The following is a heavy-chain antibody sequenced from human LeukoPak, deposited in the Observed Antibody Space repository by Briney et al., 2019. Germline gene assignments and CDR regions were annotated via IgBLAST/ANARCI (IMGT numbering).Heavy chain of an antibody. V-gene: IGHV3-74*01. CDR1: GFTFSSYL. J-gene: IGHJ3*02. Sequence: GGSLRLSCAASGFTFSSYLMHWVRQAPGKGLVWVSRIKNDGSSTYYADSVKGRLTISRDNAKNTLYLQMNSLRAEDTAVYYCARESYCSGGSCYSGRAFDIWGQGTMVTVSS. D-gene: IGHD2-15*01. CDR3: ARESYCSGGSCYSGRAFDI. CDR2: IKNDGSST.